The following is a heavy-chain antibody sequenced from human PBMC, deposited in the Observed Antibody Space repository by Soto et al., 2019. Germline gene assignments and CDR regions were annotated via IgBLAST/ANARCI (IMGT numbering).Heavy chain of an antibody. CDR3: ATDIVATIVAEYFQH. V-gene: IGHV3-30*03. CDR2: ISYDGSNK. CDR1: GFTFSSYG. Sequence: QVQLVESGGGVVQPGRSLRLSCAASGFTFSSYGMHWVRQAPGKGLEWVAVISYDGSNKYYADSVKGRFTISRDNSKNTLYLQMNSLRAEDTAVYYCATDIVATIVAEYFQHCGQGTLVTVSS. J-gene: IGHJ1*01. D-gene: IGHD5-12*01.